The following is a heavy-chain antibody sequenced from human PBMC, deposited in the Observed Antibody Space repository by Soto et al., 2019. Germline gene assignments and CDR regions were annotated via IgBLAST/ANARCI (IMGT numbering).Heavy chain of an antibody. CDR2: ISSSSSYI. D-gene: IGHD3-22*01. V-gene: IGHV3-21*01. CDR3: ARFSYYYDSSGYMTYYYGMDV. CDR1: GFTFSSYS. Sequence: VQLVESGGGLVKPGGSLRLSCAASGFTFSSYSMNWVRQAPGKGLEWVSSISSSSSYIYYADSVKGRFTISRDNAKNSLYLQMNSLRAEDTAVYYCARFSYYYDSSGYMTYYYGMDVWGQGTTVTVSS. J-gene: IGHJ6*02.